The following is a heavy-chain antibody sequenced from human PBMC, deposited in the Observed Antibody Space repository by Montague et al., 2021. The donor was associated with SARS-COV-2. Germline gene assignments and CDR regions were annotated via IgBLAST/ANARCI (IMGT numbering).Heavy chain of an antibody. CDR2: VTTSGTT. Sequence: SETLSLTCAVSGGSNTGFSWSWVRQPAGKGLEWLGRVTTSGTTNYSPSFRSRVTMSVDTSKSQFSLNLNSVTAADTAIYYCARTPTRPLSLDSWGQGTLVTVSS. V-gene: IGHV4-4*07. D-gene: IGHD6-6*01. CDR1: GGSNTGFS. J-gene: IGHJ4*02. CDR3: ARTPTRPLSLDS.